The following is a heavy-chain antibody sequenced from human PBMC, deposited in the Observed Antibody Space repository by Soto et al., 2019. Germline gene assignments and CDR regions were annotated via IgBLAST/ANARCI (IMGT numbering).Heavy chain of an antibody. CDR2: IYYSGST. Sequence: SETLSLTCNVSGGSISPYYWSWIRQPPGKGLEWIGYIYYSGSTNYNPSLKSRVTISVDTSKNQFSLRLSSVTAADTAVYYCERYYGGYSDYWGQGTLVTVSS. V-gene: IGHV4-59*08. D-gene: IGHD3-10*01. CDR3: ERYYGGYSDY. J-gene: IGHJ4*02. CDR1: GGSISPYY.